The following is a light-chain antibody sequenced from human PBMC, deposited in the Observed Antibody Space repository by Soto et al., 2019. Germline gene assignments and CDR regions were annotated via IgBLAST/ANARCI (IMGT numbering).Light chain of an antibody. V-gene: IGKV1-39*01. Sequence: DIQMTQSPSSLSASVGDRVTITCRASQSVSTYLNWYQQKPGKAPKVLISSASTLQSGVPSRFSGSGSGTDFTLTISSLQPEDFATYYCQQSYSNVMYTFGQGTKLELK. CDR1: QSVSTY. CDR2: SAS. J-gene: IGKJ2*01. CDR3: QQSYSNVMYT.